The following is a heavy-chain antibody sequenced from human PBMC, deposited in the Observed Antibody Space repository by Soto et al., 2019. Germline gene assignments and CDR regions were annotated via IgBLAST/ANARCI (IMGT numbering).Heavy chain of an antibody. CDR2: IYYSGST. CDR1: DGSISSYY. CDR3: ASGTYYYDSEPYWYFDL. J-gene: IGHJ2*01. Sequence: QVQLQESGPGLVKPSETLSLTCTVSDGSISSYYWSWIRQPPGKGLEWIGYIYYSGSTNYNPSLKSRVTTSVDTSKNQFSLKLSSVTAADTAVYYCASGTYYYDSEPYWYFDLWGRGTLVTVSS. D-gene: IGHD3-22*01. V-gene: IGHV4-59*01.